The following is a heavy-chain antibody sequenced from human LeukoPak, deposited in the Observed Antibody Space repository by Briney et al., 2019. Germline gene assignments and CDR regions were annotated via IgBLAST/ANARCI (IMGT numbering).Heavy chain of an antibody. CDR1: GGTFSSYA. V-gene: IGHV1-69*01. CDR2: IIPIFGTA. CDR3: AALLAAAGTGY. J-gene: IGHJ4*02. D-gene: IGHD6-13*01. Sequence: SVKVSCTASGGTFSSYAISWVRQAPGQGLEWMGGIIPIFGTANYAQKFQGRVTITADESTSTAYMELSSLRSEDTAVYYCAALLAAAGTGYWGQGTLVTVSS.